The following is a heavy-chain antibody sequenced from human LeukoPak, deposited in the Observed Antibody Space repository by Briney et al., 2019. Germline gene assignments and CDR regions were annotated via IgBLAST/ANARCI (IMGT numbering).Heavy chain of an antibody. J-gene: IGHJ4*02. CDR3: ARDNGWSADF. V-gene: IGHV3-7*03. CDR1: AFTFSRHW. D-gene: IGHD2-15*01. CDR2: IKQDGSAK. Sequence: GGSLRLSCAASAFTFSRHWMYWVRQAPGKGLGWVANIKQDGSAKPYVDSVKGRFTISRDNAKNSLFLQMNSLRAEDTAVYYCARDNGWSADFWGQGTLVTVSS.